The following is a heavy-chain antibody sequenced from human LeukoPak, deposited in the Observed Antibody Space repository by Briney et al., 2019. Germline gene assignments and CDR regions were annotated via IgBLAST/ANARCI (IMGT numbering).Heavy chain of an antibody. CDR3: ARAIVVPYYXDS. V-gene: IGHV4-61*02. CDR1: GGSISSGSYY. D-gene: IGHD2-15*01. CDR2: VSTSGNT. Sequence: SETLSLTCTVSGGSISSGSYYWSWIRQPAGKGLEWIGRVSTSGNTMYNPSLKSRVTISIDPSRDQFSLNLNSVTAADTAVYFCARAIVVPYYXDSWGQGTLLXVSS. J-gene: IGHJ4*02.